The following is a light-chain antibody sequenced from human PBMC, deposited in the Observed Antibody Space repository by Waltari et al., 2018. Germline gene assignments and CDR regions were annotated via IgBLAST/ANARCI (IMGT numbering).Light chain of an antibody. CDR3: SSYTTSSPWV. Sequence: QSALTQPASVSGSPGQSITVSCPGTSSYVGSYAYVSWYPHNPGQVPTLIIYDVSKRPSCVSIRFSGSKFGHTASLTISGLQAEDEADYYCSSYTTSSPWVFGGGTKLTFL. J-gene: IGLJ3*02. V-gene: IGLV2-14*03. CDR2: DVS. CDR1: SSYVGSYAY.